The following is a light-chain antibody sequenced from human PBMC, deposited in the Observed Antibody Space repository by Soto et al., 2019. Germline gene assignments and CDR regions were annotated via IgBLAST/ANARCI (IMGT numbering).Light chain of an antibody. V-gene: IGKV3-15*01. CDR1: ESVGSN. Sequence: EIVMTQSPATLSVSPGERATLSCRASESVGSNLAWYQQKPGQSPRLLNYGASTRVTGIPSRFSGSESETEFTLSISSLQSEDFAVYYCQQSNNWPRTFGQGTKLEIK. J-gene: IGKJ2*01. CDR3: QQSNNWPRT. CDR2: GAS.